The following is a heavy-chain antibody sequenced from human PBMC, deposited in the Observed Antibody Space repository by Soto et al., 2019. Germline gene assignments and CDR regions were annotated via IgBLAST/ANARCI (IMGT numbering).Heavy chain of an antibody. Sequence: GGSLRLSCAASGFTFSSYGMHWVRQAPGKGLEWVAVISYDGSNKYYADSVKGRFTISRDNSKNTLYLQMNSLRAEDTAVYYCAKDRVFGVVAYYFDYWGQGTLVTVSS. CDR3: AKDRVFGVVAYYFDY. V-gene: IGHV3-30*18. CDR2: ISYDGSNK. J-gene: IGHJ4*02. CDR1: GFTFSSYG. D-gene: IGHD3-3*01.